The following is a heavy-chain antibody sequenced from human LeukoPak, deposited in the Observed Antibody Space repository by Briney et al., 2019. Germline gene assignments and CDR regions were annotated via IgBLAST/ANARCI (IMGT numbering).Heavy chain of an antibody. CDR3: ARGPRYYDFWSGYPITYYFDY. D-gene: IGHD3-3*01. CDR2: ISSGSSTI. V-gene: IGHV3-48*01. CDR1: GFTFSSYS. J-gene: IGHJ4*02. Sequence: GGSLRLSCAASGFTFSSYSMNWVRQAPGKGLEWVSYISSGSSTIYYADSVKGRFTISRDNAKNSLYLQMNSLRAEDTAVYYCARGPRYYDFWSGYPITYYFDYWGQGTLVTVSS.